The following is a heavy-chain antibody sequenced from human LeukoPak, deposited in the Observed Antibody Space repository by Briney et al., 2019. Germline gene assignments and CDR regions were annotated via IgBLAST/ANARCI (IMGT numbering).Heavy chain of an antibody. CDR2: IYYSGST. J-gene: IGHJ4*02. CDR1: GGSISSGDYY. V-gene: IGHV4-30-4*08. Sequence: TSQTLSLTCTVSGGSISSGDYYWSWIRQPPGKGLEWIGYIYYSGSTYYNPSLKSRVTISVDTSKNQFSLKLSSVTAADTAVYYCARGRYYYDSSGYLLFDYWGQGTLVTVSS. D-gene: IGHD3-22*01. CDR3: ARGRYYYDSSGYLLFDY.